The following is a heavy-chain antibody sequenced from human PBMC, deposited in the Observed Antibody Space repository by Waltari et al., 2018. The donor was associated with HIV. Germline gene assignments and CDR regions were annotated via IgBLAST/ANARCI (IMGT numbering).Heavy chain of an antibody. CDR1: GFPIRLYN. D-gene: IGHD2-21*02. Sequence: EVRLVESGGGPVQPGGSLRLSCAASGFPIRLYNMNWVRQTPGKGLEWVAYISGDGKNKYYADSVKGRFIISKDNGQNFLHLQMDRLSVDDSAKYFCAREVTSSKVMNYWGQGTPVIVSS. V-gene: IGHV3-48*03. J-gene: IGHJ4*02. CDR3: AREVTSSKVMNY. CDR2: ISGDGKNK.